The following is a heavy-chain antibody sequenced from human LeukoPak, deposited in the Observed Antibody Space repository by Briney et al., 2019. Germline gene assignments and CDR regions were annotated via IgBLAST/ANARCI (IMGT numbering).Heavy chain of an antibody. CDR1: GGSISSYY. Sequence: PSETLSLTCTVSGGSISSYYWSWIRQPPGKGLEWIVYIYYSGSTNYNPSLKSRVAISVDTSKNQFSLKLSSVTAADTAVYYCARITEYYFDYWGQGTLVTVSS. CDR2: IYYSGST. D-gene: IGHD3-16*01. V-gene: IGHV4-59*01. CDR3: ARITEYYFDY. J-gene: IGHJ4*02.